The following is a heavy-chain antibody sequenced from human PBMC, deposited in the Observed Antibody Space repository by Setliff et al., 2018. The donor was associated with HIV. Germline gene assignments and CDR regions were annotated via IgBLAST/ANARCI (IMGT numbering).Heavy chain of an antibody. Sequence: PSETLSLTCTVSGGSITRSSYYWAWIRQPPGKGLEWIANIFYSGHTFYNPSLRSRVTISVDTSKNQFSLKLSSVTAADTAAYYCARGVAAAGLWGQGTLVTVSS. CDR3: ARGVAAAGL. CDR1: GGSITRSSYY. D-gene: IGHD6-13*01. CDR2: IFYSGHT. V-gene: IGHV4-39*07. J-gene: IGHJ4*02.